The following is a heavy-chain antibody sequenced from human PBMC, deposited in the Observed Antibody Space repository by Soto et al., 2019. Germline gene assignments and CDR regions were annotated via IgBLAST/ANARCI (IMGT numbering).Heavy chain of an antibody. D-gene: IGHD6-19*01. J-gene: IGHJ4*02. V-gene: IGHV3-23*01. Sequence: EVPLLESGGGLVQPGGSLRLSCAASGFTFSSYAMSWVRQAPGKGLEWVSAISGSGGSTYYADSVKGRFTISRDNSRNTRYLKMNSLRAEVTAVYYGARRSSGWYFDYWGQGTLVTVSS. CDR2: ISGSGGST. CDR1: GFTFSSYA. CDR3: ARRSSGWYFDY.